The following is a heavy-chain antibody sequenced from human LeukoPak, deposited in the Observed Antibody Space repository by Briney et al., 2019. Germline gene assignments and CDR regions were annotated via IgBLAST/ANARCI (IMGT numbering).Heavy chain of an antibody. J-gene: IGHJ4*02. D-gene: IGHD5-12*01. Sequence: GGSLRLSCAVSGFTFSTFGITWARQPPGKGLEWAPTISGNGDDTYYADSVEGRFTISRDNSENTLYLQMNSLRAEDTAIYFCAKDDAPARWLRSPQLLDHWGQGTLVTVSS. CDR3: AKDDAPARWLRSPQLLDH. CDR2: ISGNGDDT. V-gene: IGHV3-23*01. CDR1: GFTFSTFG.